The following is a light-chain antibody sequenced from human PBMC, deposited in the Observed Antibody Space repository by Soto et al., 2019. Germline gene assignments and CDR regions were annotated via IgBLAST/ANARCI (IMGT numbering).Light chain of an antibody. V-gene: IGKV2-28*01. CDR2: LGS. CDR1: QSLLHRDGYNY. Sequence: DIVMTQSPLSLPATPGEPASISCRYSQSLLHRDGYNYLDWYLQKPGQSPQLLIYLGSNRASGVPDRFSGRGSGTDFTLKISRVQAEDVGYYYCMQALPTPQTFSPGTKVDIK. J-gene: IGKJ3*01. CDR3: MQALPTPQT.